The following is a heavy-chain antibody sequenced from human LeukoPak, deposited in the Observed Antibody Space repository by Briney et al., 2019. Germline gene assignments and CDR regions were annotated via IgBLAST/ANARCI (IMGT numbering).Heavy chain of an antibody. CDR3: ARSEESLIDY. D-gene: IGHD3-3*01. V-gene: IGHV4-59*01. CDR2: IYYSGST. CDR1: GGSISSYY. Sequence: PSETLSLTCTVSGGSISSYYWSWIRQPPGKGLEWIGYIYYSGSTNYNPSLKSRVTISVDTSKNQFSLKLSSVTAADTAVYYCARSEESLIDYWGQGTLVTVSS. J-gene: IGHJ4*02.